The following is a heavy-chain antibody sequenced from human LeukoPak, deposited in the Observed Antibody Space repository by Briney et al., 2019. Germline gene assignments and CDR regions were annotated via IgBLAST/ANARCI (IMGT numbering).Heavy chain of an antibody. CDR2: ISSSSSYI. J-gene: IGHJ6*03. Sequence: PGGSLRLSCAASGSTFSSYSMNWVRQAPGKGLEWVSSISSSSSYIYYADSVKGRFTISRDNAKNSLYLQMNSLRAEDTAVYYCARVIYCSSTSCRGGYYYYYMDVWGKGTTVTVSS. V-gene: IGHV3-21*01. CDR3: ARVIYCSSTSCRGGYYYYYMDV. CDR1: GSTFSSYS. D-gene: IGHD2-2*01.